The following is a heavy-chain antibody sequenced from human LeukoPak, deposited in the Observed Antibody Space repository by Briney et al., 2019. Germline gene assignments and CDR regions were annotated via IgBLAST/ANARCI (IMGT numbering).Heavy chain of an antibody. D-gene: IGHD3-10*01. CDR3: ARGRNYYGSGSHNSYYFDY. Sequence: PSETLSLTCTVSGASIGSYYWSWIRRPPGKGRQWIGYVYLSETTNYNPSLKSRVTISLDTSKNQFSLKLTSVTAADTAVYYCARGRNYYGSGSHNSYYFDYWGQGTLVTVSS. V-gene: IGHV4-59*12. J-gene: IGHJ4*02. CDR2: VYLSETT. CDR1: GASIGSYY.